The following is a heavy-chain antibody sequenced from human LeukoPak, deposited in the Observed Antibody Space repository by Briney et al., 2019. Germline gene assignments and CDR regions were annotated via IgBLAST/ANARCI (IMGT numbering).Heavy chain of an antibody. CDR2: FDPEDGET. V-gene: IGHV1-24*01. CDR3: ATLRAGYCSGGSCSNWFDP. Sequence: SVKVSCKVSGYTLTELSMHWVRQAPGKGLEWMGGFDPEDGETIYAQKFQGRVTMTEDTSTDTAYMELSSLRSEDTAVYYCATLRAGYCSGGSCSNWFDPWGQGTLVTVSS. CDR1: GYTLTELS. D-gene: IGHD2-15*01. J-gene: IGHJ5*02.